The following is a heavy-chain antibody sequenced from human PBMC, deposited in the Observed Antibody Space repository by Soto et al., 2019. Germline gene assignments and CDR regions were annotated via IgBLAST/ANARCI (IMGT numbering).Heavy chain of an antibody. CDR3: AKGAGLGSSGYYPQ. CDR2: ISWDGGST. CDR1: GFTFDDYT. V-gene: IGHV3-43*01. J-gene: IGHJ4*02. Sequence: GGSLRLSCAASGFTFDDYTMHWVRQAPGKGLEWVSLISWDGGSTYYADSVKGRFTISRDNSKNSLYLQMNSPRTEDTALYYCAKGAGLGSSGYYPQWGQGTLVTVSS. D-gene: IGHD3-22*01.